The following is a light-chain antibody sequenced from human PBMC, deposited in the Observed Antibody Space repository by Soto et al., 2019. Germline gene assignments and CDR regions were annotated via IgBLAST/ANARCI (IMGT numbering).Light chain of an antibody. V-gene: IGLV1-40*01. Sequence: QSVLTQPPSVSGAPGQRVTISCTGSSSNIGADYAVHWYQQLPGTAPKLLIYGNSNRPSGAPDRFSGSKSGTSASLAITGLQAEDEAEYYCQSYDTSLSAYVFGTGTKVTVL. CDR3: QSYDTSLSAYV. J-gene: IGLJ1*01. CDR1: SSNIGADYA. CDR2: GNS.